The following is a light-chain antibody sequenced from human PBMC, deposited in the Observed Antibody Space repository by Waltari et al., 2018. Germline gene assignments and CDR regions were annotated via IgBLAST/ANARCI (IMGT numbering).Light chain of an antibody. CDR2: GAS. J-gene: IGKJ4*01. CDR3: QQYAGSRPT. CDR1: QRVSSSD. Sequence: EIVLAQSPGTLSLSPGERATLSCRASQRVSSSDLAWYQQKPGQAPRLLMYGASSRATGIPDRFSGSGSGTDFSLTISRLEPEDFGLYYCQQYAGSRPTFGGGTKVEIK. V-gene: IGKV3-20*01.